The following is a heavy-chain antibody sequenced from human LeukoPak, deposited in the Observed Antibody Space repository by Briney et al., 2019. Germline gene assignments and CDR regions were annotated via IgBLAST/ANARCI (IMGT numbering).Heavy chain of an antibody. Sequence: GESLKISCKGSGYSFTSYWIGWVRQMPGKGLEWMGIICPGDSDTRYSPSFQGQVTISADKSISTAYLQWSSLKASDTAMYYCARRPFYYDSSGYLPPNAFDIWGQGTMVTVSS. V-gene: IGHV5-51*01. D-gene: IGHD3-22*01. CDR2: ICPGDSDT. CDR1: GYSFTSYW. J-gene: IGHJ3*02. CDR3: ARRPFYYDSSGYLPPNAFDI.